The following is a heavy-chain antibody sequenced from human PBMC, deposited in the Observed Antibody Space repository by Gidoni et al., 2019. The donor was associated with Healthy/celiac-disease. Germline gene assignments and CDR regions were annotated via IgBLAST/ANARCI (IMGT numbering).Heavy chain of an antibody. CDR3: ARGAWGYCSSTSCYRWGYYYYGMDV. CDR1: GGSFSGYY. Sequence: QVQLQQWGAGLLKPSETLSLTCAVYGGSFSGYYWSWIRQPPGKGLEWIGEINHSGSTNYTPSLKSRVTISVDTSKNQFSLKLSSVTASDTAVYYCARGAWGYCSSTSCYRWGYYYYGMDVWGQGTTVTVSS. J-gene: IGHJ6*02. D-gene: IGHD2-2*01. V-gene: IGHV4-34*01. CDR2: INHSGST.